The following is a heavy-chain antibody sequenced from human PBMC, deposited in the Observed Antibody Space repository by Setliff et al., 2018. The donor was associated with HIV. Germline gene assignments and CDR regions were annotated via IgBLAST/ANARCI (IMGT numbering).Heavy chain of an antibody. CDR2: IYHSGST. V-gene: IGHV4-4*02. CDR3: ARARDIAGAGYFDY. D-gene: IGHD6-19*01. CDR1: GGSISSSNW. J-gene: IGHJ4*02. Sequence: SETLSLTCAVSGGSISSSNWWSWVRQPPGKGLEWIGEIYHSGSTNYNPSLKSRVTISVDKSKNRFSLKLSSVTAADTAVYYCARARDIAGAGYFDYWGQGTLVTVSS.